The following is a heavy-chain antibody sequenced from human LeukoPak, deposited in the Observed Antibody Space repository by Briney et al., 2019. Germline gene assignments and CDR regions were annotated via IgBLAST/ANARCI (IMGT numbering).Heavy chain of an antibody. CDR3: ARDVPRYCSSTSCYYYYGMDV. D-gene: IGHD2-2*01. CDR1: GFTFSSYA. V-gene: IGHV3-48*04. J-gene: IGHJ6*02. Sequence: GGSLRLSCAASGFTFSSYAMSWVRQAPGKGLEWVSYISSSGSTIYYADSVKGRFTISRDNAKNSLYLQMNSLRAEDTAVYYCARDVPRYCSSTSCYYYYGMDVWGQGTTVTVSS. CDR2: ISSSGSTI.